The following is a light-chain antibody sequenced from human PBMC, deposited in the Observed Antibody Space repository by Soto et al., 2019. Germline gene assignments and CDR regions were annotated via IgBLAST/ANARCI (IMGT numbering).Light chain of an antibody. J-gene: IGKJ5*01. CDR1: QSIRSW. V-gene: IGKV1-39*01. CDR2: AAS. CDR3: QHFYPTPPVT. Sequence: DIQMTQSPSSVSASVGDRVTITCQASQSIRSWLAWYQQKPGRAPKLLIYAASTLQSGVPSRFSGSGSGTDFTLTISNLQPEDFATYYCQHFYPTPPVTFGQGTR.